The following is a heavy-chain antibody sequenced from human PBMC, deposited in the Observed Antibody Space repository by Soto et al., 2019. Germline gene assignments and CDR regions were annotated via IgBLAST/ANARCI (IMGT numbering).Heavy chain of an antibody. CDR3: TRGKFETTAPFN. CDR2: IFASVRT. J-gene: IGHJ4*02. CDR1: GGSISNDR. V-gene: IGHV4-4*07. D-gene: IGHD4-17*01. Sequence: PSETRSLTCTVSGGSISNDRWSWVRQPAGKGLEWIGRIFASVRTNYNPSLQSRVTMSVDTSKNQFSLTMTSLAAADTAVYYCTRGKFETTAPFNLGEGISVTVSS.